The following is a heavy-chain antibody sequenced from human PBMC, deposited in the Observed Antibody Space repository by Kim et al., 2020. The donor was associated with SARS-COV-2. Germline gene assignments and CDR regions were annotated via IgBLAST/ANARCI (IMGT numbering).Heavy chain of an antibody. J-gene: IGHJ6*03. Sequence: YYADSVKGRFTISRDNAKNSLYLQMNSLRAEDTAAYYCASPSIGIHYMDVWGKGTTVTVSS. D-gene: IGHD1-26*01. CDR3: ASPSIGIHYMDV. V-gene: IGHV3-21*01.